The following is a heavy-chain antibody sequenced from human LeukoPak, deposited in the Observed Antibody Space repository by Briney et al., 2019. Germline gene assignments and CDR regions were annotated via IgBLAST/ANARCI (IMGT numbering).Heavy chain of an antibody. J-gene: IGHJ4*02. Sequence: SETLSLTCTVSGSSVSSNNDYWSWIRQSPGKGLEWIGYIYYSGTTNYNPSLKSRVTISVDTSENQFSLKLSSVTVADTAVYFCARTRPKYSSSWYADYFDYWGQGTLVTVSS. V-gene: IGHV4-61*01. D-gene: IGHD6-13*01. CDR3: ARTRPKYSSSWYADYFDY. CDR2: IYYSGTT. CDR1: GSSVSSNNDY.